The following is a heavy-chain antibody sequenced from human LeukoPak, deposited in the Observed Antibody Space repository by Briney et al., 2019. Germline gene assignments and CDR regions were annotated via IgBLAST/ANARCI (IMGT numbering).Heavy chain of an antibody. CDR2: IWYDGSNK. CDR3: ARDSSGEYYDSSGYYSFDY. Sequence: GGSLRLSCAASGFTFSSYGMHWVRQAPGKGLEWVAVIWYDGSNKYYADSVKGRFTISRDNSKNTLYLQMISLRAEDTAVYYCARDSSGEYYDSSGYYSFDYWGHGTLVTVSS. J-gene: IGHJ4*01. D-gene: IGHD3-22*01. V-gene: IGHV3-33*01. CDR1: GFTFSSYG.